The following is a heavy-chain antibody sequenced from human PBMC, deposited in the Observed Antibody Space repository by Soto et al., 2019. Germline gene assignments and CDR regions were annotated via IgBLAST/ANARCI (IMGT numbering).Heavy chain of an antibody. J-gene: IGHJ4*02. V-gene: IGHV3-49*03. CDR3: TRVICSGGSCYSVQYFDY. D-gene: IGHD2-15*01. Sequence: GGCLGLSCTASGLTFGDYAMSWFRQDPGKGLEWVGFIRSKAYGGTTEYAASVKGRFTISRDDSKSIAYLQMNSLKTKDTAVYYCTRVICSGGSCYSVQYFDYWGQGALVTVSS. CDR2: IRSKAYGGTT. CDR1: GLTFGDYA.